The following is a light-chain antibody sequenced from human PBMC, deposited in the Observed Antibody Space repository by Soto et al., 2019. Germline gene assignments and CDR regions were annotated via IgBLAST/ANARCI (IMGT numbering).Light chain of an antibody. CDR1: QSVNSN. V-gene: IGKV3-15*01. Sequence: EIVMTQSPATLSVSPGERATLSCRASQSVNSNLAWYQQKPGQAPRLLIYGASTRATGLPARFSGSGSGTEFTLTISSLQSEDFAVYYCQQYDRWPPLTFGGGTEVEIK. J-gene: IGKJ4*01. CDR2: GAS. CDR3: QQYDRWPPLT.